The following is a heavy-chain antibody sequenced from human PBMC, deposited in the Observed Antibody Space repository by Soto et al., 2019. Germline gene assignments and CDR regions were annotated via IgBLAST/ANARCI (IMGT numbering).Heavy chain of an antibody. CDR3: ARERNLGYSSGLYYYYGRDV. CDR2: IIPIFGTA. V-gene: IGHV1-69*13. J-gene: IGHJ6*04. D-gene: IGHD6-25*01. CDR1: GGRFSSYA. Sequence: GTSVKVSCEASGGRFSSYAISWVRQAPGRGLEWMGGIIPIFGTANYAQKFQGRVTITADESTSTAYMELSSLRSEDTAVYYCARERNLGYSSGLYYYYGRDVWGKGTTVTVS.